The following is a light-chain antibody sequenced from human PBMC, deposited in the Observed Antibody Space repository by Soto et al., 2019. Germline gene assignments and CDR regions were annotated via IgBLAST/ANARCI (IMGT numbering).Light chain of an antibody. CDR2: AAS. J-gene: IGKJ1*01. V-gene: IGKV1-39*01. CDR1: QSISSY. Sequence: DIQMTQSPSSLSASVGDRVTITCRASQSISSYLNWNQQKPGKAPKLLIYAASSLQSGVPSRFSGSGSGTDFTLTISSLQPVDFATYYCQQSYSTPWTFGQGTKVEIK. CDR3: QQSYSTPWT.